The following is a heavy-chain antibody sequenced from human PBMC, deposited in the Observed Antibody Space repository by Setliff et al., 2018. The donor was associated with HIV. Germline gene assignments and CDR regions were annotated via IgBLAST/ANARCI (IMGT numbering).Heavy chain of an antibody. D-gene: IGHD3-22*01. V-gene: IGHV4-59*08. CDR2: VSYSGST. CDR1: GGSISTYY. Sequence: LSLTCNVSGGSISTYYWSWIRQPPGKGLEWLGYVSYSGSTNFNPSLESRLAMSVDMSKNHFSLKLRSVTAADTAVYYCARHGHFYDSSSSDAFDIWVHGTMVTVSS. J-gene: IGHJ3*02. CDR3: ARHGHFYDSSSSDAFDI.